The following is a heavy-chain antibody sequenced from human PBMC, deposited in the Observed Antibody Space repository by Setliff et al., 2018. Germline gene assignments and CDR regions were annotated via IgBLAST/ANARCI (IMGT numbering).Heavy chain of an antibody. CDR3: ARDALYDSNDRNSYYGNWLDP. Sequence: ASVKVSCKASGGSFSNYAIIWVRQAPGQGPGWMGGIIPIYGSTNNAEKFQGRVTFSADESMSTVYMELSSLTSADTALYYCARDALYDSNDRNSYYGNWLDPWGQGTLVTVSS. J-gene: IGHJ5*02. CDR1: GGSFSNYA. CDR2: IIPIYGST. D-gene: IGHD3-22*01. V-gene: IGHV1-69*13.